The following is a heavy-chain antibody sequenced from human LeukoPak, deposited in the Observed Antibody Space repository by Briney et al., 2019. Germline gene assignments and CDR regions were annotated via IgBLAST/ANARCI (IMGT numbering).Heavy chain of an antibody. Sequence: GGSLRLSCAPSGFTFGTYGMNWVRQAPEKGLEWVSYISSRSDSENYADSVKGRFTISRDNIRNLLYLQMNSLRAEDTAVYFCARDSTRILGLFDYWGQGTLVTISS. V-gene: IGHV3-48*01. CDR3: ARDSTRILGLFDY. CDR1: GFTFGTYG. D-gene: IGHD2/OR15-2a*01. CDR2: ISSRSDSE. J-gene: IGHJ4*02.